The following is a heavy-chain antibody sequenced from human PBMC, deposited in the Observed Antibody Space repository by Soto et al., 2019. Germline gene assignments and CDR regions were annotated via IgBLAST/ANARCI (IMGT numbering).Heavy chain of an antibody. CDR3: ARDGIVVVPAANRYYYYGMDV. CDR1: GFTFSSYS. V-gene: IGHV3-21*01. Sequence: EVHLVESGGGLVKPGGSLRLSCAASGFTFSSYSMNWVRQAPGKGLEWVSSISSSSRYIYYADSVKGRFTISRDNAKKSLYLQMNILRPEDPAVYYCARDGIVVVPAANRYYYYGMDVWGQGTTVTVSS. CDR2: ISSSSRYI. J-gene: IGHJ6*02. D-gene: IGHD2-2*01.